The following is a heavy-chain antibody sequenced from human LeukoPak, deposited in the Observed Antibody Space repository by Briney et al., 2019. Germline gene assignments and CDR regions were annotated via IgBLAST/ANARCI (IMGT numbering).Heavy chain of an antibody. CDR3: ARYHCTSTSYLNFDY. CDR2: VYYSGST. D-gene: IGHD2-2*01. Sequence: SETLSLTCTVSGGSISSSNDHWGWIRQPPGKGLEWIGSVYYSGSTYYNPSFKSRVTVSLDTSKNQFSLNLSSVTAADTAVYYCARYHCTSTSYLNFDYWGQGTLVTVSS. J-gene: IGHJ4*02. CDR1: GGSISSSNDH. V-gene: IGHV4-39*07.